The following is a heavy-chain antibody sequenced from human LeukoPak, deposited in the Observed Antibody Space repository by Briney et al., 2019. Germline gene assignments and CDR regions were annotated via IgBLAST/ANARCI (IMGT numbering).Heavy chain of an antibody. Sequence: SETLSLTCAVCGYSISSGYYWGWIRQPPGKGLEWIGSIYHSGSTYYNPSLKSRVTISVDTSKNQFSLKLSSVTAADTAVYYCARLGPVEMATGRAFDIWGQGTMVTVSS. J-gene: IGHJ3*02. V-gene: IGHV4-38-2*01. CDR3: ARLGPVEMATGRAFDI. CDR2: IYHSGST. CDR1: GYSISSGYY. D-gene: IGHD5-24*01.